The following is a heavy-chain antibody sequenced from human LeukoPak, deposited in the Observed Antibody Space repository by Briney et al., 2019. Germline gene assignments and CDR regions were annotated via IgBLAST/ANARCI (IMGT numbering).Heavy chain of an antibody. J-gene: IGHJ4*02. CDR2: ISYDGNIK. Sequence: PGGSLRLSCAASGFTFSSYAMHWVRQAPGMGLECVAVISYDGNIKYSADSVKGRFTISRDNSKNTLYLQMNSLRAEDTAVYYCAKGPAGVAGFDWLLFLDYWGQGTLVTVSA. D-gene: IGHD3-9*01. V-gene: IGHV3-30-3*01. CDR1: GFTFSSYA. CDR3: AKGPAGVAGFDWLLFLDY.